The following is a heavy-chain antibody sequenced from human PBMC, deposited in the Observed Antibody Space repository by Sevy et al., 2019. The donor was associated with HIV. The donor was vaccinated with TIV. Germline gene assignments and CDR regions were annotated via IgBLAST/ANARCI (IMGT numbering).Heavy chain of an antibody. V-gene: IGHV4-61*01. CDR2: LYDSENI. D-gene: IGHD3-16*01. Sequence: SETLSLTCTVSGGSVSSGSYYWNWIRQPPGKGLEWIGHLYDSENIKYNPYLKSRVTISVDTSKNQFSLKLTSVTAADTAVYYCARGGRLRGEHVQHWGQGTLVTVSS. CDR1: GGSVSSGSYY. CDR3: ARGGRLRGEHVQH. J-gene: IGHJ1*01.